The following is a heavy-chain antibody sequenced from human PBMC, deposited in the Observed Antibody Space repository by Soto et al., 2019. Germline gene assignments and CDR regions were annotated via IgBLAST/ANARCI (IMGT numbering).Heavy chain of an antibody. D-gene: IGHD1-1*01. CDR2: IYYSGST. J-gene: IGHJ4*02. CDR3: ARLGTPSSGHDH. Sequence: PSETLSLTCTVSGGSISSYYWSWIRQPPGKGLEWIGYIYYSGSTNYNPSLKSRVTISVDTSKNQFSLKLSSVTAADTAEYYCARLGTPSSGHDHWGQGTLVTVSS. CDR1: GGSISSYY. V-gene: IGHV4-59*08.